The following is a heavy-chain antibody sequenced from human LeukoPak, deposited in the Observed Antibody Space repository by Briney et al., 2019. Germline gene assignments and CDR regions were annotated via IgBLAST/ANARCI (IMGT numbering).Heavy chain of an antibody. CDR1: GGSISSYY. D-gene: IGHD2-15*01. Sequence: SETLSLTCTVSGGSISSYYWSWIRQPPGKGLEWIGYIYYSGSTNYNPSLKSRVTISVDTSKNQFSLKLSSVTAADTAAYYCATTLGYCSGGSCLLPYYYYMDVWGKGTTVTVSS. CDR2: IYYSGST. V-gene: IGHV4-59*01. J-gene: IGHJ6*03. CDR3: ATTLGYCSGGSCLLPYYYYMDV.